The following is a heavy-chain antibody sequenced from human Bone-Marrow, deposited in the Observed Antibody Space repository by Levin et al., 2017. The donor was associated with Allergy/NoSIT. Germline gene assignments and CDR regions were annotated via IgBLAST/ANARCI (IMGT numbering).Heavy chain of an antibody. CDR1: GFTFYNYV. CDR2: ISSSGGST. D-gene: IGHD3-10*01. CDR3: AKAKSHLDYYGSGSYDC. Sequence: GESLKISCAASGFTFYNYVMNWVRQSPGKGLEWVSGISSSGGSTYYADSVKGRFTISRDNSKNTLYLQINSLRAEDTAIYYCAKAKSHLDYYGSGSYDCWGQGTLVTVSS. V-gene: IGHV3-23*01. J-gene: IGHJ4*02.